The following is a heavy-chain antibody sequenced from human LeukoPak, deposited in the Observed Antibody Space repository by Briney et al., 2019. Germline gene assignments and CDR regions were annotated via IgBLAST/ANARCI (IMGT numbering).Heavy chain of an antibody. CDR2: ISGSGGST. CDR3: AGGSGYYYDYYYYYMDV. J-gene: IGHJ6*03. Sequence: PGGSLRLSCAASGFTFSSYAMSWVRQAPGKGLEWVSAISGSGGSTYYADSVKGRFAISRDNSKNTLYLQMNSLRAEDTAVYYCAGGSGYYYDYYYYYMDVWGKGTTVTVSS. V-gene: IGHV3-23*01. D-gene: IGHD3-22*01. CDR1: GFTFSSYA.